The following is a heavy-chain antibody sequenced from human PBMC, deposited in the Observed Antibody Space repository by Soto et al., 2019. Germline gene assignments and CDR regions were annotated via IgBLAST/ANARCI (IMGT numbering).Heavy chain of an antibody. CDR1: GFPFSGSA. Sequence: EVQLVESGGGLVQPGGSLKLSCTASGFPFSGSAFHWVRQTSGKGLEWIGRIRSQVNGYATEYAASVEGRFTISRDDSKNTAYLEMNSVTTEDTAVYYCSRQEGTQYWGQGTLVTVSS. J-gene: IGHJ4*02. CDR2: IRSQVNGYAT. D-gene: IGHD1-1*01. CDR3: SRQEGTQY. V-gene: IGHV3-73*01.